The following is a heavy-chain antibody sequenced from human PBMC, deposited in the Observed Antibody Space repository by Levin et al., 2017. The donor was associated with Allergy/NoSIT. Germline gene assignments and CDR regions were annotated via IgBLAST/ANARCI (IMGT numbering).Heavy chain of an antibody. V-gene: IGHV3-48*04. Sequence: GGSLRLYCAASGFTFSTYSMNWVRQAPGKGLEWVSYISSSSSTIYYADSLKGRFTISRDNAKNSLYLQMNSLRAEDTAVYYCARFGELLRFDPWGQGTLVTVSS. CDR2: ISSSSSTI. CDR3: ARFGELLRFDP. CDR1: GFTFSTYS. J-gene: IGHJ5*02. D-gene: IGHD3-10*01.